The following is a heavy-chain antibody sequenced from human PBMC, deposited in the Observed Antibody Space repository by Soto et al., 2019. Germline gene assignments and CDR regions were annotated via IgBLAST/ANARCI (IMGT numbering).Heavy chain of an antibody. CDR2: FDPEDGET. CDR3: ATDSIVTTRGYYYYYYMDV. D-gene: IGHD4-4*01. Sequence: ASVKVSCKVSGYTLTELSMHWVRQAPGKGLEWMGGFDPEDGETIYAQKFQGRVTMTEDTSTDTAYMELSSLRSEDTAVYYCATDSIVTTRGYYYYYYMDVWGKGTTVTVSS. CDR1: GYTLTELS. J-gene: IGHJ6*03. V-gene: IGHV1-24*01.